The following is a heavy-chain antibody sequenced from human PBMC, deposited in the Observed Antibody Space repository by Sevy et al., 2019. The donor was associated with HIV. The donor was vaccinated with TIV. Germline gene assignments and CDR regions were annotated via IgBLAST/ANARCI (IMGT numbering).Heavy chain of an antibody. D-gene: IGHD6-19*01. CDR2: ISGSGGSS. Sequence: GGSLRLSCAASGFTFSSYVMSWVRQAPGKGLEWVSAISGSGGSSDYSDSVKGRFTISRDNSNNRLFLQMNSLRAEDTAVYYCAKAYSCGWYLWFDPWGHGTLVTVSS. CDR1: GFTFSSYV. CDR3: AKAYSCGWYLWFDP. J-gene: IGHJ5*02. V-gene: IGHV3-23*01.